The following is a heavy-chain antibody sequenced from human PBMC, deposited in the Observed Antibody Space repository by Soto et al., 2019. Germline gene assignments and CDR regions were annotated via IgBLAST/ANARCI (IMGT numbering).Heavy chain of an antibody. D-gene: IGHD3-22*01. CDR2: IYSSGGT. CDR1: GGSVSSGNYY. J-gene: IGHJ6*02. Sequence: QVQLQESGPGLVKPSETLSLTCIVSGGSVSSGNYYWNWIRQPPGKGLEWIGYIYSSGGTKYSPSLRSRVTISVDTFKNQFSLNLRSVTAADTAVYYCARSYDSSGYYYYAMDVWGQGTTVTVSS. CDR3: ARSYDSSGYYYYAMDV. V-gene: IGHV4-61*01.